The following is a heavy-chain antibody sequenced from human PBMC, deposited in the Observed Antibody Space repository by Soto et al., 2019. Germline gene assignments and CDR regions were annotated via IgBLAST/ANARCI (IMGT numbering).Heavy chain of an antibody. D-gene: IGHD3-22*01. J-gene: IGHJ4*02. CDR3: ARXRXXDXSAYLDY. V-gene: IGHV3-33*01. CDR2: IWYDGSNK. CDR1: GFTFSGYG. Sequence: QVQLVESGGGVVQPGRSLRLSCAASGFTFSGYGMHWVRQAPGKGLEWVAVIWYDGSNKYYADSVKGRFTISRDNSKNTLYLQMNSLRAEDTAVFYCARXRXXDXSAYLDYWGQGTLVTVSS.